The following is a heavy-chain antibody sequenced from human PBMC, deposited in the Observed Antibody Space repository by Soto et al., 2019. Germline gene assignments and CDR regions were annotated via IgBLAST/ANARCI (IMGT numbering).Heavy chain of an antibody. CDR1: GFTFTDYT. V-gene: IGHV3-43*01. CDR3: ARDTDSKQPGYYNSGMDV. D-gene: IGHD6-13*01. Sequence: GGSLRLSCATSGFTFTDYTIHWVRQAPGKGLEWISFISWDGGSTYYADSVKGRFAIYRDNSKNSLYLEMNSLRSEDTASYYCARDTDSKQPGYYNSGMDVWGQGTTVTVSS. J-gene: IGHJ6*02. CDR2: ISWDGGST.